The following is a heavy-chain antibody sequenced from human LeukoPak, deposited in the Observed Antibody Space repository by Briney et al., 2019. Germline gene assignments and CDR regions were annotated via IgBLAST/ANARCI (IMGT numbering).Heavy chain of an antibody. V-gene: IGHV3-9*01. Sequence: GGSLRLSCAASGFTFSSYAMSWVRQAPGKGLEWVSGISWNSGGIGYADSVKGRFTISRDNAKNSLYLQMNSLRPEDTALYYCAKDEDYNSGSYIDYWGQGALVTVSS. CDR3: AKDEDYNSGSYIDY. D-gene: IGHD3-10*01. CDR2: ISWNSGGI. CDR1: GFTFSSYA. J-gene: IGHJ4*02.